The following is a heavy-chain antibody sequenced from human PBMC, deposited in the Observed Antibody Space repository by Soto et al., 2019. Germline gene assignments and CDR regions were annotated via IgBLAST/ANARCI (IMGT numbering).Heavy chain of an antibody. J-gene: IGHJ4*02. CDR1: GGTFSSYT. CDR2: IIPILGIA. CDR3: AREYCSGGSCFGDNFDY. D-gene: IGHD2-15*01. Sequence: QVQLVQSGAEVQKPGSSVKVSCKASGGTFSSYTISWVRQAPGQGLEWMGRIIPILGIANYAQKFQGRVTITADKSTGTAYMEMSSLRSEDTAVYYCAREYCSGGSCFGDNFDYWGQGTLVTVSS. V-gene: IGHV1-69*08.